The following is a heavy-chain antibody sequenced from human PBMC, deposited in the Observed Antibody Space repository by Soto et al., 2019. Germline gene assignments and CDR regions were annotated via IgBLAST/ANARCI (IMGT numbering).Heavy chain of an antibody. Sequence: EVQLVESGGGLVQPGGSLRLSCAASGFTVSSNYMSWVRQAPGKGLEWVSVIYSGGSTYYADSVKGRFTISRDNSKNTLYIQMNSLRDDDTAVYYCARLIAAAETYYYYYYMDVWGKGTTVTVSS. CDR2: IYSGGST. CDR3: ARLIAAAETYYYYYYMDV. V-gene: IGHV3-66*04. D-gene: IGHD6-13*01. J-gene: IGHJ6*03. CDR1: GFTVSSNY.